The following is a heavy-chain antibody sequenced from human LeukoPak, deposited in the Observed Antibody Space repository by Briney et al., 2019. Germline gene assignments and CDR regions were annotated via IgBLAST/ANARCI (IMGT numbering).Heavy chain of an antibody. V-gene: IGHV1-2*02. CDR2: INPNSGGT. J-gene: IGHJ5*02. CDR1: GYTFTGYY. Sequence: ASVKVSCKASGYTFTGYYMHWVRQAPGQGLEWMGWINPNSGGTNYAQKFQGRVTMTRDTSISTAYMELNRLRSDDTAVYYCARDRGIAVAGRYNWFDPWGQGTLVTVSS. CDR3: ARDRGIAVAGRYNWFDP. D-gene: IGHD6-19*01.